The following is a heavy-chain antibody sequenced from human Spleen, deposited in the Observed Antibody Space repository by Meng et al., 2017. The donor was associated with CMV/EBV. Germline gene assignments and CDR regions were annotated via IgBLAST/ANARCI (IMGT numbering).Heavy chain of an antibody. CDR2: IGTAGDT. V-gene: IGHV3-13*01. J-gene: IGHJ5*02. CDR3: ARRYCSSTSCYTSYNWFDP. Sequence: GESLKISCAASGFTFSSYDMHWVRQATGKGLEWVSAIGTAGDTYYPGSVKGRFTISRDNAKNSLYLQMNSLRAEDTAVYYCARRYCSSTSCYTSYNWFDPWGQGTLVTVSS. D-gene: IGHD2-2*02. CDR1: GFTFSSYD.